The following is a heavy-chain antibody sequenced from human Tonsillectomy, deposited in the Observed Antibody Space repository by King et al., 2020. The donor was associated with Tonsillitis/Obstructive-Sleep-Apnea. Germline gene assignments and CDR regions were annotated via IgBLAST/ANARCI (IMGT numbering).Heavy chain of an antibody. CDR3: ARPGPAYCGGDCYSPFDDAFDI. D-gene: IGHD2-21*01. CDR1: GYSFTSYW. J-gene: IGHJ3*02. CDR2: IYPGDSDT. Sequence: VQLVESGAEVKKPGESLKISCKGSGYSFTSYWIGWLRQMPGKGLEWMGIIYPGDSDTRYSPSFQGQVTISADKSISTAYLQWSSLKASDTAMYYCARPGPAYCGGDCYSPFDDAFDIWGQGTVVTVSS. V-gene: IGHV5-51*01.